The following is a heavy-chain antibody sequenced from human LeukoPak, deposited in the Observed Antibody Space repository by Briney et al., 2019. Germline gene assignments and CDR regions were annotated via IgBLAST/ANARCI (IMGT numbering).Heavy chain of an antibody. CDR2: INSDGSTT. D-gene: IGHD6-19*01. J-gene: IGHJ4*02. Sequence: GGSLRLSCAASGFAFSNYWMHWVRQAPGKGLVWVSRINSDGSTTTYADSVKGRFTISRDNAKNTLYLQMNSLRADDTAVYYWVNMRGGAVAGTRSDYWGQGTLVTVSS. V-gene: IGHV3-74*01. CDR1: GFAFSNYW. CDR3: VNMRGGAVAGTRSDY.